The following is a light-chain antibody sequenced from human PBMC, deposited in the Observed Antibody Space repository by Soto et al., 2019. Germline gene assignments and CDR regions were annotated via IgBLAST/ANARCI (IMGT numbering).Light chain of an antibody. CDR1: QGINSY. CDR2: AAS. V-gene: IGKV1-27*01. CDR3: QNYKSLSRRFGRA. J-gene: IGKJ1*01. Sequence: DVRLTQSPSSLSASVGDRISITCRASQGINSYVAWYQQKPGRSPTILIYAASTLESGVPSRFSGSGSDTDFTVTVSGLQPEDAGIYYCQNYKSLSRRFGRAFGQGTKVEIK.